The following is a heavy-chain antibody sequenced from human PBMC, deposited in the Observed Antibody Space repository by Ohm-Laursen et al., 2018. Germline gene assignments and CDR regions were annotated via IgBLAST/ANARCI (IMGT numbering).Heavy chain of an antibody. CDR3: ARSSGYYPLTYYYYGMDV. V-gene: IGHV4-59*07. CDR1: GGSISSYY. Sequence: PSDTLSLTCTVSGGSISSYYWSWIRQPPGKGLEWIGYIYYSGSTNYNPSLKSRVTISVDTSKNQFSLKLSSVTAADTAVYYCARSSGYYPLTYYYYGMDVWGQGTTVTVSS. D-gene: IGHD3-22*01. CDR2: IYYSGST. J-gene: IGHJ6*02.